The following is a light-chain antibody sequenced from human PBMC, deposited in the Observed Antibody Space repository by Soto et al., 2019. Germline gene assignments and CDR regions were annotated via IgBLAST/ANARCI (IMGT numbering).Light chain of an antibody. CDR1: QSVSSL. J-gene: IGKJ4*01. Sequence: EIVMTQSPATLSASPGERATISCRASQSVSSLLAWYQQKPGQAPRLLIYGASSRATGIPDRFSGSGSGTDFTLTISRLEPEDFAVYYCQQYGSSALTFGGGTKVDI. CDR2: GAS. V-gene: IGKV3-20*01. CDR3: QQYGSSALT.